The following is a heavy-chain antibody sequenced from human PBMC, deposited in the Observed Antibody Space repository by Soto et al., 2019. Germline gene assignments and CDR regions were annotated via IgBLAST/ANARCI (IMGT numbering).Heavy chain of an antibody. J-gene: IGHJ4*02. CDR1: GGSISSGDYY. D-gene: IGHD3-16*02. Sequence: KTSETLSLTCTVSGGSISSGDYYWSWIRQPPGKGLEWIGYIYYSGSTYYNPSLKSRVTISVDTSKNQFSLELSSVTAADTAVYYCAGSYDYVWGSYQDYWGQGTLVTVSS. V-gene: IGHV4-30-4*01. CDR2: IYYSGST. CDR3: AGSYDYVWGSYQDY.